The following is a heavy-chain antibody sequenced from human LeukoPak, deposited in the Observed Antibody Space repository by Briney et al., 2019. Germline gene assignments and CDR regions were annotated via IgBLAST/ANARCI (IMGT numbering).Heavy chain of an antibody. CDR1: GGSISSYY. J-gene: IGHJ5*02. V-gene: IGHV4-59*08. D-gene: IGHD2-15*01. CDR2: IYYSGST. CDR3: ARLGLVGFDP. Sequence: SETLSLTCTVSGGSISSYYWSWIRQPPGKGLEWIGYIYYSGSTNYNPSLKSRVTISVDTSKNQFSLKLSSVTAADTAVYYCARLGLVGFDPWGQGTLVTVSS.